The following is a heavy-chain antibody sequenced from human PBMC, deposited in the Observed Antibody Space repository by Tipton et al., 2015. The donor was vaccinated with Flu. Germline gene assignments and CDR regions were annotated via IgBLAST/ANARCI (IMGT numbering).Heavy chain of an antibody. CDR2: VYHTGTT. CDR3: ARHTGDSVRGIVDY. J-gene: IGHJ4*02. D-gene: IGHD3-10*02. V-gene: IGHV4-38-2*01. CDR1: GYSISNGFY. Sequence: TLSLTCVVSGYSISNGFYWGWIRQAPGRGLEWVGSVYHTGTTYYNPSLKSRVIMSVDRSNNQFSLHLTSVTAADTAVYYCARHTGDSVRGIVDYWGQGTLVTVSS.